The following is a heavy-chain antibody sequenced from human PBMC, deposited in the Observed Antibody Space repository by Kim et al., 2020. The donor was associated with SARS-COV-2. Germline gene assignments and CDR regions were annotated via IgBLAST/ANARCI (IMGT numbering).Heavy chain of an antibody. CDR2: INPNSGGT. CDR3: ARGPGIAVAGNWFHDY. Sequence: ASVKVSCKASGYTFTGYYMHWVRQAPGQGLEWMGWINPNSGGTNYAQKFQGRVTMTRDTSISTAYMELSRLRSDDTAVYYCARGPGIAVAGNWFHDYWGQGTLVTVSS. V-gene: IGHV1-2*02. J-gene: IGHJ4*02. CDR1: GYTFTGYY. D-gene: IGHD6-19*01.